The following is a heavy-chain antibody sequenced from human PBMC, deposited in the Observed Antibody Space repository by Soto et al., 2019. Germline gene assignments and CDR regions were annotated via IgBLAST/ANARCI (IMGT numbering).Heavy chain of an antibody. J-gene: IGHJ5*02. CDR2: IYYSGST. D-gene: IGHD7-27*01. V-gene: IGHV4-59*01. CDR1: GGSISSYY. CDR3: ARDLTGDGGNRFDP. Sequence: SETLSLTCTVSGGSISSYYWSWIRQPPGKGLEWIGYIYYSGSTNYNPSLKSRVTISVDTSKNQFSLKLSSVTAADTAVYYCARDLTGDGGNRFDPWGQGTLVTVS.